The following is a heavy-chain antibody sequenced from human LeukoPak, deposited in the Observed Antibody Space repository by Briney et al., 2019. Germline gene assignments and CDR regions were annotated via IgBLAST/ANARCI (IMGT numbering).Heavy chain of an antibody. J-gene: IGHJ6*03. V-gene: IGHV3-7*01. CDR3: AKGAFRDQVQGYYYMDV. CDR1: GFTFSSYW. CDR2: IKQDGSEK. D-gene: IGHD3-10*01. Sequence: PGGSLRLSCAASGFTFSSYWMSWVRQAPGKGLEWVANIKQDGSEKYYVDSVKGRFIISRDNAKNSLYPQMNSLRAEDTAVYYCAKGAFRDQVQGYYYMDVWGKGTTVTVSS.